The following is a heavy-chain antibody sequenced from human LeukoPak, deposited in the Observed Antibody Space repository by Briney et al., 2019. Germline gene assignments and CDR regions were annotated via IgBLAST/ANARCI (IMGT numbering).Heavy chain of an antibody. CDR1: GFTFSGYE. J-gene: IGHJ4*02. V-gene: IGHV3-23*01. Sequence: GGSLRPSCEASGFTFSGYEMNWVRQAPGKGLEWISYICGRGVTTFYADSVKGRFTISRDNSKNTLYLQMNSLRAEDTAVYYCAKDFNYWGQGTLVTVSS. CDR2: ICGRGVTT. CDR3: AKDFNY.